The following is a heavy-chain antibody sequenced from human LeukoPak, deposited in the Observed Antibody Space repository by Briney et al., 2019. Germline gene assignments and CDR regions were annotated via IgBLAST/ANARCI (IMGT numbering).Heavy chain of an antibody. Sequence: SETLSLTCTVSGGSISSSSYYWGWIRQPPGKGREWIGSIYYSGSTYYNPSLKSRVTISVDTSKNQFSLKLSSVTAADTAVYYCATQYDHRLENWFDPWGQGTLVTVSS. CDR2: IYYSGST. CDR1: GGSISSSSYY. CDR3: ATQYDHRLENWFDP. J-gene: IGHJ5*02. D-gene: IGHD3-16*01. V-gene: IGHV4-39*01.